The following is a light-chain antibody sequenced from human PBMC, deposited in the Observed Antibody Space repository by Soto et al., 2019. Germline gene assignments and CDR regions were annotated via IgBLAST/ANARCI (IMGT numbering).Light chain of an antibody. V-gene: IGKV3-15*01. Sequence: TQFTGTLPFSPGERAPLSCRASQSVSSYLAWYQQKPGQAPRLLIYDTSTRATGVPTRFSGSRSGAEFTLTINSLQSEDFAVYYCQPYNNWPLTPGGGTKV. J-gene: IGKJ4*01. CDR3: QPYNNWPLT. CDR2: DTS. CDR1: QSVSSY.